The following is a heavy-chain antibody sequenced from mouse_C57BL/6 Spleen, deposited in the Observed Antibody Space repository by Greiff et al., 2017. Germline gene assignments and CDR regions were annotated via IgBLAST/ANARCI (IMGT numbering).Heavy chain of an antibody. CDR2: IGPGSGST. Sequence: QVQLQKSGAELVKPGASVKISCKASGYTFTDYYINWVKQRPGQGLEWIGKIGPGSGSTDYNEKFKGKATLTADKSSTSAYMQLRSLTSEDSAVYFCAREIGGYYVLAYWGQGTLVTVSA. V-gene: IGHV1-77*01. CDR3: AREIGGYYVLAY. J-gene: IGHJ3*01. CDR1: GYTFTDYY. D-gene: IGHD2-3*01.